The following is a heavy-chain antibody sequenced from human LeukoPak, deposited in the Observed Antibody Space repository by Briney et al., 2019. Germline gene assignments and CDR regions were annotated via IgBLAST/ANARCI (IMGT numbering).Heavy chain of an antibody. CDR3: ARVVASGIRGLQY. D-gene: IGHD3-10*01. CDR2: IDPNSGAT. Sequence: ASVKVSCKASGYIFTGYYMHWVRQAPGQGLEWMGWIDPNSGATNYAEKFQGRVTMTRDTSISTVYMELSRLRSDDTALFYCARVVASGIRGLQYWGQGTLVIVSS. V-gene: IGHV1-2*02. CDR1: GYIFTGYY. J-gene: IGHJ4*02.